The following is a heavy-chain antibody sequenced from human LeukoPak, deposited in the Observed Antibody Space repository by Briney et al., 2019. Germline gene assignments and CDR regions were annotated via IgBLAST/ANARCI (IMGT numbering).Heavy chain of an antibody. V-gene: IGHV5-10-1*01. D-gene: IGHD6-13*01. Sequence: GASLKISCKGSGYSFTSYWISWVRQMPGKGLERMGRIDPSGSYTNYSPSFQGHVIISAAKSISTAYLQWSSLKASDTAMDYCAGLSRPGSWFEDWFDPWGQGTLVTVSS. J-gene: IGHJ5*02. CDR2: IDPSGSYT. CDR3: AGLSRPGSWFEDWFDP. CDR1: GYSFTSYW.